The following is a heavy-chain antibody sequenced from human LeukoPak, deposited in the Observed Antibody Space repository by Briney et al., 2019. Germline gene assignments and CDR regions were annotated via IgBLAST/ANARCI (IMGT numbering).Heavy chain of an antibody. J-gene: IGHJ4*02. V-gene: IGHV4-34*01. CDR2: INHSGST. CDR1: GGSFSGYY. CDR3: ARVREYDYIWGSYRYFFDY. Sequence: SETLSLTCAVYGGSFSGYYWSWIRQPPGKGLEWIGEINHSGSTNYNPSLKSRVTISVDTSKNQFSLKLSSGTAADTAVYYCARVREYDYIWGSYRYFFDYWGQGTLVTVSS. D-gene: IGHD3-16*02.